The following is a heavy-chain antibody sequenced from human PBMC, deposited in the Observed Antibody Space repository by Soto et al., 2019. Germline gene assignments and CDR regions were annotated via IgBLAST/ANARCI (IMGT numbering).Heavy chain of an antibody. CDR2: ISRSSSYI. D-gene: IGHD2-21*02. CDR3: XXXHXXXXXCXSP. CDR1: RFSFSXXX. V-gene: IGHV3-21*01. Sequence: EVQLVESGGGLVKPGGSLRLSCAASRFSFSXXXXXXXXXXXXXXXELVSSISRSSSYIYYADSVKGRLTISRDNXXXXXXXXXXXXXXXXXXXXXXXXXHXXXXXCXSPWGQGTLVTVSS. J-gene: IGHJ4*02.